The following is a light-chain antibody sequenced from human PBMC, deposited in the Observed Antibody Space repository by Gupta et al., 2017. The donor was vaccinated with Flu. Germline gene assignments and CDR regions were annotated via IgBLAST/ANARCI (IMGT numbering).Light chain of an antibody. CDR1: QSVSSRY. V-gene: IGKV3-20*01. CDR3: QQYGTSPPIT. J-gene: IGKJ3*01. CDR2: GAS. Sequence: EMVLTQSPGNLSLSPGERANLSCRASQSVSSRYLAWYQQKPGQAPRLLIYGASSRATGIPDRFSGSGSGTDFTLTISRLEPEDFAVYYCQQYGTSPPITFGPGTTVDIK.